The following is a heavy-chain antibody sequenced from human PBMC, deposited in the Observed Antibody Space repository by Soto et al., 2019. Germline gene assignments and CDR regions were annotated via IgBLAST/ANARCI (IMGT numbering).Heavy chain of an antibody. J-gene: IGHJ4*02. D-gene: IGHD6-6*01. CDR1: GGTFSSYA. V-gene: IGHV1-69*06. CDR3: ARVGAEDSSPGEYSFDY. Sequence: QVQLVQSGAEVKKPGSSVKVSCKASGGTFSSYAISWVRQAPGQGLEWMGGIIPIFGTANYAQKFQGRVTTTADKSKRTAYRELSRLRAEDTAVYYCARVGAEDSSPGEYSFDYRGQGTLVTVSS. CDR2: IIPIFGTA.